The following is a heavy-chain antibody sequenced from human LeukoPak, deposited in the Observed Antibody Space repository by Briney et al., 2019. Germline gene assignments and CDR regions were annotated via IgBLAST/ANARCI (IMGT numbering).Heavy chain of an antibody. J-gene: IGHJ3*02. CDR3: AREGLGDFDAFDI. CDR2: IYSGGST. D-gene: IGHD2-21*02. CDR1: GFTVSSNY. V-gene: IGHV3-66*01. Sequence: GGSVRLSCAASGFTVSSNYMSWVRQAPGKGLDWVSVIYSGGSTYYADSVKGRFTISRDNSKNTLYLQMNSLRAEDTAVYYCAREGLGDFDAFDIWGQGTMVTVSS.